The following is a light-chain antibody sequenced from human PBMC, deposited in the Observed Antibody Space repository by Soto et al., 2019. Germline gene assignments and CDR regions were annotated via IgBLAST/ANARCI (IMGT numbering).Light chain of an antibody. V-gene: IGKV3-15*01. CDR2: WAS. J-gene: IGKJ1*01. CDR1: QSLLYSSNNKNY. CDR3: QQYNDWPLT. Sequence: EIVLTQSPATLSLSPGETATLSCRASQSLLYSSNNKNYLAWYQQKPGQPPKLLIFWASTRATGIPAMFSGSGSGTEFTLTISSLQSEDFAVYYCQQYNDWPLTFGQGTKVEIK.